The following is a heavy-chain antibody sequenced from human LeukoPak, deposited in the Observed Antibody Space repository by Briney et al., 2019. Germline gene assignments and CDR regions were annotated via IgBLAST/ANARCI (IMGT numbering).Heavy chain of an antibody. J-gene: IGHJ4*02. CDR1: GFTFSNYW. CDR3: ASALPADHFDF. D-gene: IGHD1-14*01. CDR2: IKYYGGEK. V-gene: IGHV3-7*01. Sequence: GGSLRLSCAASGFTFSNYWMSWVRQAPGKGLEWVANIKYYGGEKYYADSVRGRFTISRDNAKSSLYLQMNSLRAEDTAVYYCASALPADHFDFWGQGTLVTVFS.